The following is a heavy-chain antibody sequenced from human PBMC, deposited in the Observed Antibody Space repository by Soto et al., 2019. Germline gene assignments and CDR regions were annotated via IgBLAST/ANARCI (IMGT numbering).Heavy chain of an antibody. V-gene: IGHV1-46*01. CDR2: INPSGGST. J-gene: IGHJ6*02. CDR3: DREDGVVVPAALPMYSTARGNGMDV. D-gene: IGHD2-2*01. CDR1: GYTFTSYG. Sequence: ASVKVSCKASGYTFTSYGISWVRQAPGQGLEWMGIINPSGGSTSYAQKFQGRVTMTRDTSTSTVYMELSSLRSEDTAVYYCDREDGVVVPAALPMYSTARGNGMDVWGQGTTVTVSS.